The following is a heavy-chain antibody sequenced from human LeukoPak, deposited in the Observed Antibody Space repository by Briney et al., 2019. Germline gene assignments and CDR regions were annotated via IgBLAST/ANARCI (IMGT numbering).Heavy chain of an antibody. V-gene: IGHV3-48*03. CDR1: GFTFISYE. Sequence: GGSLRLSCAVSGFTFISYEMNWVRQAPGKGLEWVSYISSSGNTVYYADSVKGRFTISRDNAKNSLYLQMNSLRAEDTAVYYCARGDIVVVVAAPIGGFDYWGQGTLVTVSS. CDR3: ARGDIVVVVAAPIGGFDY. CDR2: ISSSGNTV. D-gene: IGHD2-15*01. J-gene: IGHJ4*02.